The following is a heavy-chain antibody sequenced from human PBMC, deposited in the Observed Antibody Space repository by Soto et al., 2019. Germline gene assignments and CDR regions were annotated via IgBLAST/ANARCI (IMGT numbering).Heavy chain of an antibody. CDR1: GGTNSSYA. CDR3: ARLVGHYCSSTSCYPPANYGMDV. J-gene: IGHJ6*02. D-gene: IGHD2-2*01. V-gene: IGHV1-69*06. CDR2: IIPIFGTA. Sequence: GASVKVSCKASGGTNSSYAISWVRPAHEQGLEWMGGIIPIFGTANYAQKFQGRVTITADKSTSTAYMELSSLRSEDTAVYYCARLVGHYCSSTSCYPPANYGMDVWGQGTTVTVSS.